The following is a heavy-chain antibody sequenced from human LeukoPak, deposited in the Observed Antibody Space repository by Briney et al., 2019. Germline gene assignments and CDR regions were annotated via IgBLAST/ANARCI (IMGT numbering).Heavy chain of an antibody. CDR2: IYYSGST. CDR1: GGSISSYY. V-gene: IGHV4-59*08. D-gene: IGHD6-19*01. J-gene: IGHJ4*02. Sequence: SETLSLTCTVSGGSISSYYWSWIRQPPGKGLEWIGYIYYSGSTNYNPSLKSRVTISVDTSKNQFSLKLSSVTAADTAVYYCARRYSSGWITPGPYFDYWGQGTLVTVSS. CDR3: ARRYSSGWITPGPYFDY.